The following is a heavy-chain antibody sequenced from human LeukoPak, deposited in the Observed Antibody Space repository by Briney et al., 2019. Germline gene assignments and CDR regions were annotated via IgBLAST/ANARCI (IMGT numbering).Heavy chain of an antibody. D-gene: IGHD3-3*01. CDR1: GYTFTSYY. CDR3: ARLEIFGVIERAYGMDV. J-gene: IGHJ6*02. CDR2: INPNSGGT. V-gene: IGHV1-2*02. Sequence: PGASVKVSCKASGYTFTSYYMHWVRQAPGQGLEWMGWINPNSGGTNYAQNFQGRVTMTRDTSISTAYMEVSRLRSDDTAVYYCARLEIFGVIERAYGMDVWGQGTTVTVSS.